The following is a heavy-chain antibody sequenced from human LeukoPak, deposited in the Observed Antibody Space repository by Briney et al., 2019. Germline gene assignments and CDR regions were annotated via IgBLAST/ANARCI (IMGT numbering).Heavy chain of an antibody. CDR1: GFTFRGYA. CDR3: ARDKSSYSSSWHRFFDY. Sequence: SLRLSCAASGFTFRGYAMHWVRQAPGKGLEWVSDISSDRTNQHYADSVKGRFTISRDNSQNTLFLQMNSLRVEDMGVYYCARDKSSYSSSWHRFFDYWGQGTLVTVSA. D-gene: IGHD6-13*01. CDR2: ISSDRTNQ. V-gene: IGHV3-30*04. J-gene: IGHJ4*02.